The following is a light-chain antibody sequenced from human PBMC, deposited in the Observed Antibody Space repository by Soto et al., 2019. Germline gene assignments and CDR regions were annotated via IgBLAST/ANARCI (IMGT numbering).Light chain of an antibody. V-gene: IGKV1-27*01. J-gene: IGKJ3*01. CDR3: QKYNSAPLL. Sequence: DIQMTQSPSSLSASVGDRVTITCRASQGISNYLAWYQQKPGKVPKLLIYAASTLQSGVPARFSGSGSGTDFTLTIRSLQPAAVATCYCQKYNSAPLLFGPGAQVHI. CDR2: AAS. CDR1: QGISNY.